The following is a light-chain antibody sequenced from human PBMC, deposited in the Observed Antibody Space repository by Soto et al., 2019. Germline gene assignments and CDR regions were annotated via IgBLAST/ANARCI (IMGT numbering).Light chain of an antibody. CDR2: DVT. CDR1: TSDVGGYNH. V-gene: IGLV2-14*03. J-gene: IGLJ2*01. Sequence: QSVLTQPASVSGSPGQSITISCTGTTSDVGGYNHVSWYQQHPGKAPKLMIYDVTNRPAGVSNRFSGSNSGNTASLTISGLQAEDDADYYCSSYTNTNTLVFGGGTKVTVL. CDR3: SSYTNTNTLV.